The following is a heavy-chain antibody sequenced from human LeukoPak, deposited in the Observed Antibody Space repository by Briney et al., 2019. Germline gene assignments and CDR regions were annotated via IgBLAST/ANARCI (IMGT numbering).Heavy chain of an antibody. CDR2: IWYDGSNK. D-gene: IGHD6-13*01. V-gene: IGHV3-33*01. J-gene: IGHJ3*02. CDR3: ARGYTGYSSSWYIDAFDI. CDR1: GFTFSSYG. Sequence: PGGSLRLSCAASGFTFSSYGMHWVRQAPGKGLEWVAVIWYDGSNKYYADSVKGRFTISRDKSKNTLYLQMNSLRAEDTAVYYCARGYTGYSSSWYIDAFDIWGQGTMVTVSS.